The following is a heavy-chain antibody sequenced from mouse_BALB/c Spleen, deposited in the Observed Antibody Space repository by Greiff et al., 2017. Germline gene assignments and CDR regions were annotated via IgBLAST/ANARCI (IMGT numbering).Heavy chain of an antibody. V-gene: IGHV7-3*02. D-gene: IGHD2-1*01. Sequence: EVQGVESGGGLVQPGGSLRLSCATSGFTFTDYYMSWVRQPPGKALEWLGFIRNKANGYTTEYSASVKGRFTISRDNSQSILYLQMNTLRAEDSATYYCARDQQRGNYPHYAMDYWGQGTSVTVSS. CDR3: ARDQQRGNYPHYAMDY. CDR2: IRNKANGYTT. CDR1: GFTFTDYY. J-gene: IGHJ4*01.